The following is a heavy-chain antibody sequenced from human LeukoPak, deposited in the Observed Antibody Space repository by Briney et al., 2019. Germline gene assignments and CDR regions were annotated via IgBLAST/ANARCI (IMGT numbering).Heavy chain of an antibody. D-gene: IGHD2-15*01. J-gene: IGHJ5*02. V-gene: IGHV4-59*01. CDR2: IYYSGST. CDR3: ARGGGYCSGGSCYRYNWFDP. Sequence: GSLRLSCAASGFTFSSYGMHWVRQPPGKGLEWIGSIYYSGSTYYNPSLKSRVTISVDTSKNQFSLKLSSVTAADTAVYYCARGGGYCSGGSCYRYNWFDPWGQGTLVTVSS. CDR1: GFTFSSYG.